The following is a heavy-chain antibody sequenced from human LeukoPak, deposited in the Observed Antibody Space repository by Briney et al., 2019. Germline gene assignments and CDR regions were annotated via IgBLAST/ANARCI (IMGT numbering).Heavy chain of an antibody. J-gene: IGHJ3*02. V-gene: IGHV4-30-4*01. CDR3: ARDRIGVAFDI. CDR2: IYYSGST. Sequence: TSETLSLTCTVSGGSISSGDYYWSWIRQPPGKGLEWIGYIYYSGSTYYNPSLKSRVTISVDTSKNQFSLKLSSVTAADTAVYYCARDRIGVAFDIWGQGTMVTVSS. D-gene: IGHD2-8*01. CDR1: GGSISSGDYY.